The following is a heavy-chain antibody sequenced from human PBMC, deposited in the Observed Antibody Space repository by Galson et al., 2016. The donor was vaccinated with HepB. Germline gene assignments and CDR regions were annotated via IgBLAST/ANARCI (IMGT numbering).Heavy chain of an antibody. CDR2: ISSGSAYK. V-gene: IGHV3-21*01. D-gene: IGHD3-22*01. Sequence: SLRLSCAVSGFTFRSYIMNWVRQAPGKGLEWVASISSGSAYKYYAESMKGRFTISRDNAKQSLYLQMSSLRAEDTAVYYCARDRGSGYLDAFDIWGQGTMVTDSS. J-gene: IGHJ3*02. CDR1: GFTFRSYI. CDR3: ARDRGSGYLDAFDI.